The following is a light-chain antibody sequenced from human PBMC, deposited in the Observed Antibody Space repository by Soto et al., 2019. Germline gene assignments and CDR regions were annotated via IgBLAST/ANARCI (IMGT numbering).Light chain of an antibody. Sequence: AIRMTQSPSSLSASTGDRVTITCRASQGISSYLAWYQQKPWKAPKLLISAASTLQSGVPSRFSGSGSGTDFTLTISCLQSEDFATSYCQQYYSYPPFTFGPGTKVDIK. J-gene: IGKJ3*01. V-gene: IGKV1-8*01. CDR3: QQYYSYPPFT. CDR1: QGISSY. CDR2: AAS.